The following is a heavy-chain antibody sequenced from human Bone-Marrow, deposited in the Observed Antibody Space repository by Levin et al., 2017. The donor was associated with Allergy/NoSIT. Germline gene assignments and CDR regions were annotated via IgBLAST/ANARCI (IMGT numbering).Heavy chain of an antibody. CDR2: TTGSGDNK. J-gene: IGHJ4*02. Sequence: GESLKISCTASGFVFSAYAMSWVRQAPGKGLEWVSATTGSGDNKYYADSVRGRFTISRDNSKKTLFLDMTGLRVEDTAMDHFPKARDIVAVSSDFWGQGTLLIVSS. CDR1: GFVFSAYA. D-gene: IGHD2-15*01. CDR3: PKARDIVAVSSDF. V-gene: IGHV3-23*01.